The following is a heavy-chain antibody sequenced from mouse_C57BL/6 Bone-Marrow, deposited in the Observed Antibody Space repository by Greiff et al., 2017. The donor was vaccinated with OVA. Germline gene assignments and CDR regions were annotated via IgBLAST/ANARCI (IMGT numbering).Heavy chain of an antibody. J-gene: IGHJ1*03. D-gene: IGHD1-1*01. Sequence: VQLQQPGAELVMPGASVKLSCKASGYTFTSYWMHWVKQRPGQGLEWIGEIDPSDSYTNYNQKFKGKSTLTVDKSSSTAYMQRSSLTSEDAAVYYCASRRLRYWYFDVWGTGTTVTVSS. V-gene: IGHV1-69*01. CDR2: IDPSDSYT. CDR1: GYTFTSYW. CDR3: ASRRLRYWYFDV.